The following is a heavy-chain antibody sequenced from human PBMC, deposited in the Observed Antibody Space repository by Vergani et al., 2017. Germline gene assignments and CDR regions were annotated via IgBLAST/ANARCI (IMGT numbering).Heavy chain of an antibody. CDR1: GFTVSSNY. V-gene: IGHV3-53*01. Sequence: EVQLVESGGGLIQPGGSLRLSCAASGFTVSSNYMSWVRQAPGKGLEWVSVIYSGGSTYYAASVKGRFTISRDNSKHTLYLQMNSLRAEDTAVYYCARDRASSGILTGYYDGSYYYYYMDVWGKGTTVTVSS. J-gene: IGHJ6*03. CDR3: ARDRASSGILTGYYDGSYYYYYMDV. CDR2: IYSGGST. D-gene: IGHD3-9*01.